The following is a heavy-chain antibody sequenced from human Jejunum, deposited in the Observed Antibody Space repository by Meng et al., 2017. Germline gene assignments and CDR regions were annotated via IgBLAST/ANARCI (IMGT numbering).Heavy chain of an antibody. V-gene: IGHV3-30*02. J-gene: IGHJ5*01. D-gene: IGHD3-10*01. CDR3: ARDKGVTSLDT. Sequence: CVGGAHQPVRTVILSCAASGLIFRTSGMHRVRAAPGKGLEWVVFIWSDGSAKYYADSVKGRFIISRDNSKNTVSLQMDSLRVEDTAVYYCARDKGVTSLDTCGQGTLVTVSS. CDR1: GLIFRTSG. CDR2: IWSDGSAK.